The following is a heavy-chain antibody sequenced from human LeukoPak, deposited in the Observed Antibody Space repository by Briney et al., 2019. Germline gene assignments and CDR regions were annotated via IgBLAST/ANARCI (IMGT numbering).Heavy chain of an antibody. CDR3: ARMGSIAAAGIPFDY. J-gene: IGHJ4*02. Sequence: PGGSLRLSCAASGFTVSNNYMSWVRQAPGKGLEWVSVIYSGGSTYYADSVKGRFTISRDNSKNTLYLQMNSLRAEDTAVYYCARMGSIAAAGIPFDYWGQGTLVTVSS. CDR2: IYSGGST. D-gene: IGHD6-13*01. CDR1: GFTVSNNY. V-gene: IGHV3-53*01.